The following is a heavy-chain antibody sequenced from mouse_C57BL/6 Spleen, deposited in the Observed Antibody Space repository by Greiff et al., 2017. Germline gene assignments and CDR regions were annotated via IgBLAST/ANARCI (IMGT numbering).Heavy chain of an antibody. Sequence: QVQLQQPGAELVKPGASVKLSCKASGYTFTSYWMHWVKQRPGQGLEWIGMIHPNSGSTNYNEKFKSKATLTLDKSSSTAYMQLSSLTSEDSAVYYCAREGDYEDAMDYWGQGTSVTVSS. CDR1: GYTFTSYW. CDR2: IHPNSGST. D-gene: IGHD2-4*01. J-gene: IGHJ4*01. CDR3: AREGDYEDAMDY. V-gene: IGHV1-64*01.